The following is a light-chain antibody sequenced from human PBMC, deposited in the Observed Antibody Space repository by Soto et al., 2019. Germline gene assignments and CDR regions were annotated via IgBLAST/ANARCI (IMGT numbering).Light chain of an antibody. V-gene: IGKV3-15*01. CDR1: QSVSSN. CDR3: QQYNKWPWT. Sequence: ILMTQSPATLSLSPFSRATLSCVASQSVSSNLAWYQHKPGQAPRLLIYGASPRATGIPGRFSGSGSGTVFTLTISSLQSEDFGVYYCQQYNKWPWTFGRGTKVDIK. CDR2: GAS. J-gene: IGKJ1*01.